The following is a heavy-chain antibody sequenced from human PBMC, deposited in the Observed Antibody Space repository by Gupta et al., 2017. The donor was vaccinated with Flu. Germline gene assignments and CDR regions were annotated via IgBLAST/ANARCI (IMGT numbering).Heavy chain of an antibody. Sequence: VQLVESGGDLVQPGGSLRLSCAASGATLSDCHMSWVRQSPGRGLEWLSYIGSDGNTDYAESVRGRFTISRDNAKNTLYLQMNNLRDEDTAVYYCARDFDWAFQHWGQGILVTVSS. D-gene: IGHD3-9*01. J-gene: IGHJ1*01. CDR2: IGSDGNT. CDR3: ARDFDWAFQH. V-gene: IGHV3-11*06. CDR1: GATLSDCH.